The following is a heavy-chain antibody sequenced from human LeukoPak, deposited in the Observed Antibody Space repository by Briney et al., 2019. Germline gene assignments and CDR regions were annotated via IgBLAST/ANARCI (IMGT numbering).Heavy chain of an antibody. V-gene: IGHV1-69*13. D-gene: IGHD2-2*01. J-gene: IGHJ4*02. Sequence: SVKVSCKASGGTFSSYAISWVRQAPGQGLEWMGGIIPIFGTANYAQKFQGRVTITADESTSTAYMELSSLRSEDTAVYYCARDCSSTSCYADYWGQGTLVTVSS. CDR2: IIPIFGTA. CDR3: ARDCSSTSCYADY. CDR1: GGTFSSYA.